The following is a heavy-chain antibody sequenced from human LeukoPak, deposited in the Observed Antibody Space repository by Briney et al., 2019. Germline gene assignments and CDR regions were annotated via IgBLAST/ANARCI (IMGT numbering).Heavy chain of an antibody. J-gene: IGHJ6*02. CDR2: ISSSSSYI. CDR3: ARERITMVRGVPNYYYGMDV. Sequence: GGSLRLSCAASGFTFSSYSMNWVRQAPGKGLEWVSSISSSSSYIYYADSVKGRFTISRDNAKNSLYLQMNSLRAEDTAVYYCARERITMVRGVPNYYYGMDVWGQGTTVTVSS. V-gene: IGHV3-21*01. CDR1: GFTFSSYS. D-gene: IGHD3-10*01.